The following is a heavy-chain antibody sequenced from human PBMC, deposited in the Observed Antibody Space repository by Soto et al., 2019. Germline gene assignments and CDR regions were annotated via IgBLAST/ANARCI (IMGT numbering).Heavy chain of an antibody. CDR1: GFTFSSYW. Sequence: GGSLRLSCAASGFTFSSYWMSWVRQAPGKGLEWVANIKQDGSEKYYVDSVKGRFTISRDNAKNSLYLQMNSLRAEDTAVYYCARLGYCSSTSCRPFDYWGQGTLVTVSS. CDR2: IKQDGSEK. J-gene: IGHJ4*02. V-gene: IGHV3-7*01. CDR3: ARLGYCSSTSCRPFDY. D-gene: IGHD2-2*01.